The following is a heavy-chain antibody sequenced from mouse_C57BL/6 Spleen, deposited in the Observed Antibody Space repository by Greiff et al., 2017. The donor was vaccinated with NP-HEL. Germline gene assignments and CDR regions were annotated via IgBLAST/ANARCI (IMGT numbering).Heavy chain of an antibody. CDR3: AFYGYPAWFAY. Sequence: VQLQQPGAELVRPGSSVKLSCKASGYTFTSYWMHWVKQRPIQGLEWIGNIDPSDSETHYNQKFKDKATLTVDKSSSTAYMQLSSLTSEDSAVYYCAFYGYPAWFAYWGQGTLVTVSA. V-gene: IGHV1-52*01. D-gene: IGHD2-2*01. J-gene: IGHJ3*01. CDR1: GYTFTSYW. CDR2: IDPSDSET.